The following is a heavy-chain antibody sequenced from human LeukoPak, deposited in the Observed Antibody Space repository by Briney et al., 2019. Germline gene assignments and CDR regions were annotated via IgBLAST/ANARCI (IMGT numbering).Heavy chain of an antibody. Sequence: SVKVSCKASGGTLSSYAISWVRQAPGQGLEWMGGIIPIFGTANYAQKFQGRVTITADKSTSTAYMELSSLRSEDTAVYYCARDPGFGEKWFEAFDIWGQGTMVTVSS. V-gene: IGHV1-69*06. CDR1: GGTLSSYA. CDR2: IIPIFGTA. CDR3: ARDPGFGEKWFEAFDI. D-gene: IGHD3-10*01. J-gene: IGHJ3*02.